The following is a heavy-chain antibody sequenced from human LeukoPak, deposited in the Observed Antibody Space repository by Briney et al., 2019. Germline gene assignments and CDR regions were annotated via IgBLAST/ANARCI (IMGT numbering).Heavy chain of an antibody. J-gene: IGHJ4*02. D-gene: IGHD3-10*01. CDR1: GFTFSSYE. CDR2: ISGSGGST. V-gene: IGHV3-23*01. Sequence: GGSLRLSCAASGFTFSSYEMNWVRQAPGKGLEWVSAISGSGGSTYYADSVKGRFTISRDNSKNTLYLQMNSLRAEDTAVYYCAKLRAPTKVRGRYYFDYWGQGTLVTVSS. CDR3: AKLRAPTKVRGRYYFDY.